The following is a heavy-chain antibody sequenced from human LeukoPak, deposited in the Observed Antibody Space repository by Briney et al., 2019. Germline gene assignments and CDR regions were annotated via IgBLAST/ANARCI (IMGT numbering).Heavy chain of an antibody. CDR1: GYTFTGYY. V-gene: IGHV1-2*02. CDR3: ARDNSSSWCSTEYYYYYMDV. Sequence: ASVKVSCKASGYTFTGYYMHWVRQAPGQGLEWMGWINPNSGGTNYAQKFQGRVTMTRDTSISTAYMELSRLRSDDTAVYYCARDNSSSWCSTEYYYYYMDVWGKGTTVTVSS. D-gene: IGHD6-13*01. CDR2: INPNSGGT. J-gene: IGHJ6*03.